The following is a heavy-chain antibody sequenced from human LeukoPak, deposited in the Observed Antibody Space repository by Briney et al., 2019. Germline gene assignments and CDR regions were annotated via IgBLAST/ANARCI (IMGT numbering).Heavy chain of an antibody. Sequence: SETLSLTCTVSGGSINDHAWCWIRQPPGRGLEWIGCVYHTGSSEYNASLKSRLTISTDTSNNQLSLKVTSVTAADTAIYSCARLSRIATAGAYSYHSLDIWGQGTTVTVSS. CDR3: ARLSRIATAGAYSYHSLDI. V-gene: IGHV4-59*11. J-gene: IGHJ6*02. CDR1: GGSINDHA. D-gene: IGHD6-13*01. CDR2: VYHTGSS.